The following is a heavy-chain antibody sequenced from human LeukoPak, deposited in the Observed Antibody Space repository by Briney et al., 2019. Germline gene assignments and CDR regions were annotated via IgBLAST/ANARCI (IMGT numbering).Heavy chain of an antibody. D-gene: IGHD1-1*01. CDR1: GYTFTGYY. CDR3: ARPPSREVVPERQNWFDP. CDR2: INPNSGGT. V-gene: IGHV1-2*02. Sequence: GASVKVSCKASGYTFTGYYMHWVRQAPGQGLEWMGWINPNSGGTNYAQKFQGRVTMTRDTSISTAYMELSRLRSDDTAVYYCARPPSREVVPERQNWFDPWGQGTLVTVSS. J-gene: IGHJ5*02.